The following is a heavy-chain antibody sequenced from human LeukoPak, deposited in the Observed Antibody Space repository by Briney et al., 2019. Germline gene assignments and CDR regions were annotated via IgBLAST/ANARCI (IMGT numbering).Heavy chain of an antibody. V-gene: IGHV1-2*02. D-gene: IGHD3-10*01. CDR3: TRDGSLRAYSYGSGSYYRFDY. CDR2: INPKSGDT. Sequence: SVPVSCQTSVYTLSKYGLSWVRQAPGQGLEWMGWINPKSGDTNYAQKLQGRVTMTSDTSISTAYMQLSGLRSADTAVYSCTRDGSLRAYSYGSGSYYRFDYWGQGTLVTVSS. CDR1: VYTLSKYG. J-gene: IGHJ4*02.